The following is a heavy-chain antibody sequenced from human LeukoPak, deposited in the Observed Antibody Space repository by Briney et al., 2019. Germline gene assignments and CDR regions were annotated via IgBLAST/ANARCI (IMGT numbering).Heavy chain of an antibody. CDR2: ISGSGGST. Sequence: GGSLRLSCAASGFTFSNYAMSWVRQSPGKGLEWVSVISGSGGSTYPADSVKGRFTISRDNSKNTLYLQMNSLRAEDTAVYYYAKDPYSGRGGHFDYWGQGTLVTVSS. CDR3: AKDPYSGRGGHFDY. J-gene: IGHJ4*02. CDR1: GFTFSNYA. D-gene: IGHD3-10*02. V-gene: IGHV3-23*01.